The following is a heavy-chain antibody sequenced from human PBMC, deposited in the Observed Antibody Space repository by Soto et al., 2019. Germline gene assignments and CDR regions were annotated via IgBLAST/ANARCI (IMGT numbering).Heavy chain of an antibody. CDR1: GGTFSSYA. CDR3: AKDNLAPYSSGWEIRFDP. D-gene: IGHD6-19*01. CDR2: IIPIGGST. J-gene: IGHJ5*02. V-gene: IGHV1-69*04. Sequence: SVKVSCKASGGTFSSYAISWVRQAPGQGLEWMGIIIPIGGSTNYAQKFQGRVTMTRDTSTSTAYMELSSLRSEDTAVYYCAKDNLAPYSSGWEIRFDPWGQGTLVTVSS.